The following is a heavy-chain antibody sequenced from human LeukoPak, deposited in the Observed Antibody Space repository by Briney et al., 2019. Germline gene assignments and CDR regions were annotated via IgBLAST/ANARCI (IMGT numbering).Heavy chain of an antibody. J-gene: IGHJ6*02. CDR1: GYTFTGYY. CDR3: ARDRDYGDYYYYYGMDV. D-gene: IGHD4-17*01. Sequence: ASVKVSCKASGYTFTGYYMHWVRQAPGQGLEWMGWINPNSGGTNYAQKFQGRVTMTRDTSISTAYMELRSLRSDDTAVYYCARDRDYGDYYYYYGMDVWGQGTTVTVSS. CDR2: INPNSGGT. V-gene: IGHV1-2*02.